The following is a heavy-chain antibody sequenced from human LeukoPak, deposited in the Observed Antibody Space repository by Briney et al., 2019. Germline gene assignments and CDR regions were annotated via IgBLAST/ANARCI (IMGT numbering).Heavy chain of an antibody. D-gene: IGHD2/OR15-2a*01. Sequence: PSETLSLTCTVSGGSISSYYGSWIRQSPGKGLEWIANIYYTGTPYYNPSLQSRVTISVDMSKNQFSLKLSTVTAADTAVYYCARAKATVTSFDIWGQGTMVTVSS. CDR3: ARAKATVTSFDI. CDR2: IYYTGTP. CDR1: GGSISSYY. V-gene: IGHV4-59*01. J-gene: IGHJ3*02.